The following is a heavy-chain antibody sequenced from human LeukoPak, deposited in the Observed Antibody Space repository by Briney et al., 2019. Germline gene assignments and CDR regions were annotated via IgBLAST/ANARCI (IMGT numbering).Heavy chain of an antibody. CDR2: ISASGAI. Sequence: SETLSLTCTVSGASITSQFWNWIRQPAGEGLEFVGLISASGAINFNPSLKSRVTMSIDTSKNQFSLKLTSMTAADTAVYYCMSALGTWGQGTLVTVSS. V-gene: IGHV4-4*07. D-gene: IGHD1-26*01. CDR3: MSALGT. J-gene: IGHJ5*02. CDR1: GASITSQF.